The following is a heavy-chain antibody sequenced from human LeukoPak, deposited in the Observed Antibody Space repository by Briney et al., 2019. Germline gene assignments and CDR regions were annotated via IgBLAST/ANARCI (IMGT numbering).Heavy chain of an antibody. V-gene: IGHV3-48*01. CDR1: GFTFSCYS. CDR3: ARELSGSNYGFPFDY. Sequence: PGGSLRLSCAASGFTFSCYSMNWVRQAPGKGLEWVSYISSSSSTIYYADSVKGRFTISRDNAKNSLYLQMNSLRAEDTAVYYCARELSGSNYGFPFDYWGQGTLVTVSS. CDR2: ISSSSSTI. J-gene: IGHJ4*02. D-gene: IGHD1-26*01.